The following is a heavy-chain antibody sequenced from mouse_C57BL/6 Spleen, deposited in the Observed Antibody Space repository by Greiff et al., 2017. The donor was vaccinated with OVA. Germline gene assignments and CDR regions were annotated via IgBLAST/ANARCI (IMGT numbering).Heavy chain of an antibody. CDR2: ISDGGSYT. V-gene: IGHV5-4*01. D-gene: IGHD1-1*01. J-gene: IGHJ1*03. CDR3: ARDRELLRYFDV. Sequence: EVQRVESGGGLVKPGGSLKLSCAASGFTFSSYAMSWVRQTPEKRLEWVATISDGGSYTYYPDNVKGRFTISRDNAKNNLYLQMSHLKSEDTAMYYCARDRELLRYFDVWGTGTTVTVSS. CDR1: GFTFSSYA.